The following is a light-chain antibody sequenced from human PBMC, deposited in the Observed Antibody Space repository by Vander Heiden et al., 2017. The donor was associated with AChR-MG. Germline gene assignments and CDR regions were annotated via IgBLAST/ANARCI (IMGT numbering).Light chain of an antibody. V-gene: IGKV3-20*01. CDR3: QQYGRSPLT. Sequence: IVLTQSPGTLSLSPGERATLSCRASQSVSSSYLAWYQHRPGQAPRLLIYDASIRATGIPDRFSGSGSGTDFTLTISRLEPEDFAVYYCQQYGRSPLTFGGGTKVEIK. J-gene: IGKJ4*01. CDR2: DAS. CDR1: QSVSSSY.